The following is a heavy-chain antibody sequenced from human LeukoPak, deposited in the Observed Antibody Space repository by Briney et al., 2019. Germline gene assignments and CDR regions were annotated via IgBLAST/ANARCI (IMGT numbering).Heavy chain of an antibody. CDR3: ARHSDGTIHFDY. D-gene: IGHD1-1*01. Sequence: SETLSLTCTVSGGSISSSSYYWGWIRQPPGKGLEWIGSIYYSGSTYYNPSLKSRVTISVDTSKNQFSLKLSSVTAADTAVYYCARHSDGTIHFDYWGQGTLVTVSS. V-gene: IGHV4-39*01. CDR1: GGSISSSSYY. CDR2: IYYSGST. J-gene: IGHJ4*02.